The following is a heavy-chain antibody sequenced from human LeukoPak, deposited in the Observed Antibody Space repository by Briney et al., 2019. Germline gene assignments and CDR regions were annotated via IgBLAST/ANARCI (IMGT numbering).Heavy chain of an antibody. D-gene: IGHD6-13*01. CDR1: GGSISSYY. CDR3: ARGAAAASERAFDI. CDR2: IYSSGGT. V-gene: IGHV4-4*07. J-gene: IGHJ3*02. Sequence: SETLSLTCTVSGGSISSYYWSWIRQPAGKGLEGIGRIYSSGGTDYIPSHKSRVTMSVDTSKKQFSLKLSSVTAADTAVYYCARGAAAASERAFDIWGQGTMVTVSS.